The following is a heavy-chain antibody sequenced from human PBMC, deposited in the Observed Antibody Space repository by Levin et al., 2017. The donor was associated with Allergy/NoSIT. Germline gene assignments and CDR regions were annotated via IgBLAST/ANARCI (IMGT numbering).Heavy chain of an antibody. D-gene: IGHD6-13*01. CDR3: ARGFRYRSIAAASPMTYYYYGMDV. CDR2: INHSGST. CDR1: GGSFSGYY. V-gene: IGHV4-34*01. J-gene: IGHJ6*02. Sequence: SETLSLTCAVYGGSFSGYYWSWIRQPPGKGLEWIGEINHSGSTNYNPSLKSRVTISVDTSKNQFSLKLSSVTAADTAVYYCARGFRYRSIAAASPMTYYYYGMDVWGQGTTVTVSS.